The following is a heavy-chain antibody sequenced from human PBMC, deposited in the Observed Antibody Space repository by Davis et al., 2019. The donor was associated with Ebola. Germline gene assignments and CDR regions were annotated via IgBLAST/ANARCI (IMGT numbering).Heavy chain of an antibody. CDR3: AKTGYSSGWYYFDY. D-gene: IGHD6-19*01. Sequence: GGSLRLSCAASGFTFGHYGTHWVRQAPGKGLEWVAAISYDGSIEDYVDPVKGRFTISRDNSKNTLYLQMNSLRAEDTAVYYCAKTGYSSGWYYFDYWGQGTLVTVSS. J-gene: IGHJ4*02. CDR1: GFTFGHYG. V-gene: IGHV3-30*18. CDR2: ISYDGSIE.